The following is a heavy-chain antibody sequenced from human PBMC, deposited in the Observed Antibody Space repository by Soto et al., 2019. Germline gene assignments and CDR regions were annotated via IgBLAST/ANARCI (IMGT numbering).Heavy chain of an antibody. CDR2: INPSGGST. D-gene: IGHD2-15*01. V-gene: IGHV1-46*03. Sequence: EASVKVSCKASGYTFTSYYMHWVRQAPGQGLEWMGIINPSGGSTSYAQKFQGRVTMTRDTSTSTVYMELSSLRSEDTAVYYCARDFVVVVAATYSGALDYWVQGTLVTVSS. CDR3: ARDFVVVVAATYSGALDY. J-gene: IGHJ4*02. CDR1: GYTFTSYY.